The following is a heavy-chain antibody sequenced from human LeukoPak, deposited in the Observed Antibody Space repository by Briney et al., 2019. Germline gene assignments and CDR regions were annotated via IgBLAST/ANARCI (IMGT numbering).Heavy chain of an antibody. CDR2: ISSSGSTI. V-gene: IGHV3-11*04. CDR1: GFTVSSNY. J-gene: IGHJ6*03. D-gene: IGHD2-2*01. CDR3: ARDAYCSSTSCYLDV. Sequence: GGSLRLSCAASGFTVSSNYMSWIRQAPGKGLEWVSYISSSGSTIYYADSVKGRFTISRDNAKNSLYLQMNSLRAEDTAVYYCARDAYCSSTSCYLDVWGKGTTVTVSS.